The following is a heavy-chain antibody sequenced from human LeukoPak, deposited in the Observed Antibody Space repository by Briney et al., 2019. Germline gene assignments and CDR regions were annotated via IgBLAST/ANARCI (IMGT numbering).Heavy chain of an antibody. CDR2: ISSSSDSI. V-gene: IGHV3-48*04. D-gene: IGHD5-12*01. CDR1: GFTFSTYG. Sequence: GGSLRLSCAASGFTFSTYGMIRVRQAPGKGLEWLSYISSSSDSIKYADSVKGRFTSSRDNAKNSLYLQMNSLRAEDTAVYYCAKSRIGFSGQLDHWGQGALITVSS. CDR3: AKSRIGFSGQLDH. J-gene: IGHJ4*02.